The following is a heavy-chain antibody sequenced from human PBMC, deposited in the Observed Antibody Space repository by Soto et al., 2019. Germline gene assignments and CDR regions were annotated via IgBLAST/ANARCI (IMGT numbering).Heavy chain of an antibody. Sequence: PGGSLRLSCAASGFTFSSYAMSWVRQPLGKGLEWVSGISGSGGKTYYADPVKGRFTISRDNSKNTLYLQLNSLRVEDTAVYYCAKDIPVRDYWGQGTPVTVSS. V-gene: IGHV3-23*01. D-gene: IGHD2-2*01. CDR2: ISGSGGKT. CDR3: AKDIPVRDY. CDR1: GFTFSSYA. J-gene: IGHJ4*02.